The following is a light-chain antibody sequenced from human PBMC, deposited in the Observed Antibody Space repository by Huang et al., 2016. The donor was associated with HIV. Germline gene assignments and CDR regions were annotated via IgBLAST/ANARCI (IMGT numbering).Light chain of an antibody. CDR2: WAT. CDR1: QSVLYSLSKKNY. Sequence: DIVMTQSPDSLAVSPGERATINCKSSQSVLYSLSKKNYLAWFQQKPGRPPKLLIYWATTRESGVPDRFSGSGSGTDFTLTINNRQAEDVAVYFCLQYYSVPQTFGHGTKVQIK. J-gene: IGKJ1*01. V-gene: IGKV4-1*01. CDR3: LQYYSVPQT.